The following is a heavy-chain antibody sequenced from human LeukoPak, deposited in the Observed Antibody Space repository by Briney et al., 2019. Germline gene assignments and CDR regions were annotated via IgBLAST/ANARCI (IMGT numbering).Heavy chain of an antibody. CDR1: GFIFTSYS. CDR3: ARESDGSGSQPFDP. V-gene: IGHV3-48*02. CDR2: ISTGSDTI. J-gene: IGHJ5*02. Sequence: GGSLRLSCAASGFIFTSYSMNWVRQAPGKGLEWVSYISTGSDTIYYTDSVKGRFIISRDNAKNSLYLQMNSLRDEDTAVYYCARESDGSGSQPFDPWGQGTLVTVSS. D-gene: IGHD3-10*01.